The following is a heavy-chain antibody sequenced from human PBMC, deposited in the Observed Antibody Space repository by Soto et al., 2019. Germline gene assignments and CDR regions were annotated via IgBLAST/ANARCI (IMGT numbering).Heavy chain of an antibody. J-gene: IGHJ6*02. Sequence: QVQLVESGGGVVQPGRSLRLSCAASGFTFSSYGMHWVRQAPGKGLEWVAVIWYGGSNKYYADSVKGRFTISRDNSKNTLYLQMNSLRAEDTAVYYCVRKAYGEISYYYYGMDVWGQGTTVTVSS. V-gene: IGHV3-33*01. D-gene: IGHD4-17*01. CDR3: VRKAYGEISYYYYGMDV. CDR2: IWYGGSNK. CDR1: GFTFSSYG.